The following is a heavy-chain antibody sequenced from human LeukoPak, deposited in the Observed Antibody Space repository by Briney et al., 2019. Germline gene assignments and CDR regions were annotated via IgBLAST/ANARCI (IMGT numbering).Heavy chain of an antibody. V-gene: IGHV1-8*03. CDR3: ARGLEPYYYDSSGYYSWFDP. Sequence: ASVKVSCKASGGTFSSYAISWVQQATGQGLEWMGWMNPNSGNTGYAQKFQGRVTITRNTSISTAYMELSSLRSEDTAVYYCARGLEPYYYDSSGYYSWFDPWGQGTLVTVSS. D-gene: IGHD3-22*01. CDR2: MNPNSGNT. J-gene: IGHJ5*02. CDR1: GGTFSSYA.